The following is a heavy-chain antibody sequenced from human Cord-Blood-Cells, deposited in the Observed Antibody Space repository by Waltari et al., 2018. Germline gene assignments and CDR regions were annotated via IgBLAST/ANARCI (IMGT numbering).Heavy chain of an antibody. J-gene: IGHJ6*03. CDR1: GFTFSSHG. D-gene: IGHD3-16*01. V-gene: IGHV3-30*18. CDR3: AKTQGRFYYYYMDV. Sequence: QVQLVESGGGVVQPGRSLRLSCAASGFTFSSHGMPWVPPAPGKGLEWVAVISYDGSNKYYADSVKGRFTISRDNSKNTLYLQMNSLRAEDTAVYYCAKTQGRFYYYYMDVWGKGTTVTVSS. CDR2: ISYDGSNK.